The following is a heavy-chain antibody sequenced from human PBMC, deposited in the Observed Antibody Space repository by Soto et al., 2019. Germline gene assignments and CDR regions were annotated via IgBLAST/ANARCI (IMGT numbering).Heavy chain of an antibody. V-gene: IGHV3-53*01. D-gene: IGHD1-1*01. CDR1: GLTVSGTKY. CDR2: LYDVFGS. CDR3: ARWREREHAFDV. J-gene: IGHJ3*01. Sequence: DVQLVESGGGLIQPGESLRLSCVAFGLTVSGTKYVAWVRQAPGKGLEWVSALYDVFGSFYADSVKGRFTTSSDRSRSTLYLPMNDLRPDYTAVYYCARWREREHAFDVWGQGTAVIVSP.